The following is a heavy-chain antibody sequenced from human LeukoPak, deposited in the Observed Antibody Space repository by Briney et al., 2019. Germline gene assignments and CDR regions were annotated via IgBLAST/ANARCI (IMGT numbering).Heavy chain of an antibody. CDR2: ISSSSSYT. D-gene: IGHD3-10*01. J-gene: IGHJ4*02. V-gene: IGHV3-11*03. CDR1: GFTFSDYY. CDR3: ARYYYGSIYYFDY. Sequence: GGSLRLSCAASGFTFSDYYMSWIRQAPGKGLEWVSYISSSSSYTNYADSVKGRFTISRDNAKNSLCLQMNSLRAEDTAVYYCARYYYGSIYYFDYWGQGTLVTVSS.